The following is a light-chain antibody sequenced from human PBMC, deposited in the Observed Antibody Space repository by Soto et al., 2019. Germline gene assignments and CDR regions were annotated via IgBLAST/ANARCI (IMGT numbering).Light chain of an antibody. CDR2: GVT. CDR1: SSDVGGYNS. J-gene: IGLJ3*02. V-gene: IGLV2-14*01. CDR3: TSYTTSNSWV. Sequence: QSALTQPASVSGSPGQSITISCTATSSDVGGYNSVSWYQQHPGKAPKLMIYGVTNRPSGISNRFSGSKSGNTASLTISGLQAEDEADYYCTSYTTSNSWVFGGGTKLTVL.